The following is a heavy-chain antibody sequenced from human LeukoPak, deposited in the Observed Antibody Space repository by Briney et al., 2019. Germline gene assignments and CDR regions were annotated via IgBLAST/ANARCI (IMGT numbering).Heavy chain of an antibody. CDR3: ARDSGSYYVDY. J-gene: IGHJ4*02. CDR2: INPNSGGT. V-gene: IGHV1-2*04. Sequence: ASVNVSCKASGYTFTGYYMHWVRQAPGQGLEWMGWINPNSGGTNYAQKFQGWVTMTRDTSISTAYMELSRLRSDDTAVYYCARDSGSYYVDYWGQGTLVTVSS. D-gene: IGHD1-26*01. CDR1: GYTFTGYY.